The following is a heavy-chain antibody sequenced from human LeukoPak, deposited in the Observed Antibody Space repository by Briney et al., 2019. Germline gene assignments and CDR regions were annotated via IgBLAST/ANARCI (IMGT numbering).Heavy chain of an antibody. CDR3: ARHRYSGYYYRFDY. V-gene: IGHV4-34*01. CDR2: INHSGST. Sequence: KPSETLSLTCAVYGGSFSGYYWSWIRQPPGKGLEWIGEINHSGSTNYNPSLKSRVTISVDTSKNQFSLKLISVTAADTAVYYCARHRYSGYYYRFDYWGQGTLVTVSS. D-gene: IGHD3-22*01. J-gene: IGHJ4*02. CDR1: GGSFSGYY.